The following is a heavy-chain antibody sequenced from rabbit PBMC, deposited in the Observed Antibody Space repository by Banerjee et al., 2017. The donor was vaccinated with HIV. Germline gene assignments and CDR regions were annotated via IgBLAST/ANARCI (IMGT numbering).Heavy chain of an antibody. CDR2: IYTGSSGRI. D-gene: IGHD2-1*01. CDR1: GFSFSSTYW. J-gene: IGHJ4*01. CDR3: ARELPYGGYSFDL. V-gene: IGHV1S40*01. Sequence: QSLEESGGDLVKPGASLTLTCTASGFSFSSTYWICWVRQAPGKGLEWIACIYTGSSGRIDYASWAKGRFTISKTSATTVTLQMTSLTAADTATYFCARELPYGGYSFDLWGQGTLVTVS.